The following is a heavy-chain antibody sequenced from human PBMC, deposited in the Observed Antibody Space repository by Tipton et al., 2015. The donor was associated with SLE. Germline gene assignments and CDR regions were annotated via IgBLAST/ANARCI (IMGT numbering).Heavy chain of an antibody. CDR3: AGSQSYYYYGMDV. J-gene: IGHJ6*02. Sequence: TLSLTCTVSGGSISSSSYYWSWIRQPPGKGLEWIGEINHSGSTNYNPSLKSRVTISVDTSKNQFSLKLGSVTAADTAVYYCAGSQSYYYYGMDVWGQGTTVTVSS. CDR2: INHSGST. D-gene: IGHD5-24*01. CDR1: GGSISSSSYY. V-gene: IGHV4-39*07.